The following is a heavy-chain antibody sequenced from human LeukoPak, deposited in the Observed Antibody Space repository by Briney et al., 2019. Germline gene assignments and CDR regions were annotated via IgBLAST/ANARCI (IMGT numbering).Heavy chain of an antibody. CDR3: ARGFHGSGSYYNVIRYNWFDP. J-gene: IGHJ5*02. D-gene: IGHD3-10*01. CDR2: INHSGST. Sequence: SETLSLTCAVYGGSFSGYYWSWIRQPPGKGLEWIGEINHSGSTNYNPSLKSRVTISVDTSKNQFSLKLSSVTAADTAVYYCARGFHGSGSYYNVIRYNWFDPWGQGTLVTVSS. CDR1: GGSFSGYY. V-gene: IGHV4-34*01.